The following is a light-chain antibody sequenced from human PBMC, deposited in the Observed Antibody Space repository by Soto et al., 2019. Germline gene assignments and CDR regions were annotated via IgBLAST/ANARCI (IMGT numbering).Light chain of an antibody. J-gene: IGLJ2*01. CDR1: SSDVGGYNY. CDR2: DVS. V-gene: IGLV2-14*01. Sequence: QSVLTQPASVSGSPGQSITISCTGTSSDVGGYNYVSWYQQHPGKAPKLMIYDVSNRPSGVSNRFSGSKSGNTASLTISGLQAEDEAVYYCSSYTSSSTVVFGGGTQLTVL. CDR3: SSYTSSSTVV.